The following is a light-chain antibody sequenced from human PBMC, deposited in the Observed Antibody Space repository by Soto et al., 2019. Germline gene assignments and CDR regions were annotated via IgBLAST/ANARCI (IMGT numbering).Light chain of an antibody. CDR2: DAS. J-gene: IGKJ5*01. Sequence: EIVLTQSPATLSLSPGERATLSCRASQSVSSYLALYQQKPGQAPRLLIYDASNRATGIPARFSGSGSGTDFTLTISSLEPEDFAVYYCQQRSNWPRLTFGQGTRLEIK. CDR1: QSVSSY. V-gene: IGKV3-11*01. CDR3: QQRSNWPRLT.